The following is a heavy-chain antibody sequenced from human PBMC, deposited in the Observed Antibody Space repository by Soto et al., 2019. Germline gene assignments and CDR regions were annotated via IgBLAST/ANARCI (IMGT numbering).Heavy chain of an antibody. J-gene: IGHJ4*02. V-gene: IGHV4-39*01. D-gene: IGHD4-17*01. CDR1: GGSATNSSYY. CDR3: VSQRTTVPTQAYFDY. Sequence: SETLSLTCTVSGGSATNSSYYWGWIRQSPGKGLEWIGSVYYRGRSYSKSSVKSRVTISVDTSKNRFSLSLNSVTASDTAVYFCVSQRTTVPTQAYFDYWGPGALVTVSS. CDR2: VYYRGRS.